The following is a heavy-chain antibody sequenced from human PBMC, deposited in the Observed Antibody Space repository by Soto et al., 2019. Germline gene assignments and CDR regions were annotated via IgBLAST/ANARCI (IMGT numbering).Heavy chain of an antibody. V-gene: IGHV3-30-3*01. Sequence: QVQLVESGGGVVQPGRSLRLSCAASGFTFSSYAMHWVRQAPGKGLEWVAVISYDGSNKYYADSVKGRFTISRDNSKHTLYLQMNSLRAEDTAVYYCASSYTGYSSSWYQTCPDYWGQGTLVTVSS. CDR3: ASSYTGYSSSWYQTCPDY. D-gene: IGHD6-13*01. J-gene: IGHJ4*02. CDR2: ISYDGSNK. CDR1: GFTFSSYA.